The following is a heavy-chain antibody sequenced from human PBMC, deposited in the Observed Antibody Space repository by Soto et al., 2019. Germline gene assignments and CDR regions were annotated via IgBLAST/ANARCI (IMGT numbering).Heavy chain of an antibody. D-gene: IGHD3-10*01. V-gene: IGHV3-11*01. J-gene: IGHJ6*02. CDR3: ARDQYYYGSGSYPYYYDGMDV. CDR2: ISSSGSTI. CDR1: GFTFSDYY. Sequence: QVQLVESGGGLVKPGGSLRLSCAASGFTFSDYYMSWIRQAPGKGLEWVSYISSSGSTIYYADSVKGRFTISRDSAKNSLYLQMNSLRAEDTAVYYCARDQYYYGSGSYPYYYDGMDVWGQGTTVTVSS.